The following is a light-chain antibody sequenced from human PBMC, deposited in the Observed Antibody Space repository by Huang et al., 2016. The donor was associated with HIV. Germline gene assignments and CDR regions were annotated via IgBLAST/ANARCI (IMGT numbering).Light chain of an antibody. CDR2: WAS. CDR3: QQYYSSPQT. V-gene: IGKV4-1*01. CDR1: QSVYSSSTSKDY. J-gene: IGKJ1*01. Sequence: DIIMTQSPDSLAVSLGERATLNCRSSQSVYSSSTSKDYMAWFQQKPGQPHRLLLVWASTLEAGVPDRFSVSGSGTHFTLTIANLEAEDAAIYYCQQYYSSPQTFGQGTRVEVK.